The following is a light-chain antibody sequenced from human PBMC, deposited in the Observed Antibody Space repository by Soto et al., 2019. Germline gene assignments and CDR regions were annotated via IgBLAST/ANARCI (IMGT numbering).Light chain of an antibody. CDR3: QQYYSYPFT. CDR1: QHISSY. J-gene: IGKJ3*01. Sequence: AIRMTQSPSSLSASAGDRVTITCRASQHISSYLAWYQQRPGKAPQLLIYAASTLHTAVPSRFSGSGSGTDFTLTISCLQSEDFATYYCQQYYSYPFTFGPGTKVDIK. V-gene: IGKV1-8*01. CDR2: AAS.